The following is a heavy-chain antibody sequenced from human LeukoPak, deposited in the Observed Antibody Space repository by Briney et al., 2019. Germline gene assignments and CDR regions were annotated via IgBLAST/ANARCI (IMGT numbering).Heavy chain of an antibody. CDR3: ARDRDGKDY. Sequence: GGSLRLSCAASGFAFNTYWMSWVRQAPGKGLEWVANIGQDGTEKHHVDSVRGRFTISRDNAKNSVFLQMNSLRAEDTAVYYCARDRDGKDYWGQGTLVTVSS. CDR1: GFAFNTYW. J-gene: IGHJ4*02. D-gene: IGHD1-1*01. V-gene: IGHV3-7*03. CDR2: IGQDGTEK.